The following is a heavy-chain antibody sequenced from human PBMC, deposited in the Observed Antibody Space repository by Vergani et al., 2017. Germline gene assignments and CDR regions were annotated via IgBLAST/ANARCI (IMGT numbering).Heavy chain of an antibody. CDR2: ISGPGLST. J-gene: IGHJ4*01. V-gene: IGHV3-23*01. CDR3: VKEKIELGSYFFDS. Sequence: EVHLLESGGGLVQSGGSLRLSCAASGFTFSNCAVCWVRQAPGRGLAWVSSISGPGLSTYYADSVKGRFSISRDNSKNTVFLQMHSLRAEDTAIYYCVKEKIELGSYFFDSWGHGILVTVSS. CDR1: GFTFSNCA. D-gene: IGHD5-24*01.